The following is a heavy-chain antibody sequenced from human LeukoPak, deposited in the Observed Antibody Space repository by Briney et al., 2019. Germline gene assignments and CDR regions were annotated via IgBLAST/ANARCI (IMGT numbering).Heavy chain of an antibody. D-gene: IGHD3-10*01. CDR2: INHSGST. J-gene: IGHJ4*02. CDR3: ARGVDRPDNYGSGSYYDNY. CDR1: GGSFSGYY. Sequence: SETLSLTCAVYGGSFSGYYWSWIRQPPGKGLEWIGEINHSGSTNYNPSLKSRVTISVDTSKNQFSLKLSSVTAADTAVYYCARGVDRPDNYGSGSYYDNYWGQGNLVTVSS. V-gene: IGHV4-34*01.